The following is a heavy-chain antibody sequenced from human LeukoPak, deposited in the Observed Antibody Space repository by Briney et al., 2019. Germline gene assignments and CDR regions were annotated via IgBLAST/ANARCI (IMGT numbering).Heavy chain of an antibody. V-gene: IGHV4-59*01. CDR1: GGSISSYH. CDR2: IYNSGST. J-gene: IGHJ4*02. CDR3: ARGRISSSY. D-gene: IGHD6-13*01. Sequence: SETLSLTCTVSGGSISSYHWSWIRQPPRKGLEWIGYIYNSGSTNYNPSLKSRVTISIDTSKNQISLKLSSVTAADTAVYYCARGRISSSYWGQGTLVTVSS.